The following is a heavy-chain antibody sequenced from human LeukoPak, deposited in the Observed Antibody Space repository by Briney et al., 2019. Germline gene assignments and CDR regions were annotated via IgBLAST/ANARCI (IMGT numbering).Heavy chain of an antibody. Sequence: GGSLRLSCAASGFTFSSYWIHWVRQAPGKRLVWVSRINSDGSTTSYADSVKGRFTISRDNAKNTLYLQMNSLRAEDTAVYYCARRSAAKDAFDIWGQGTMVTVSS. CDR3: ARRSAAKDAFDI. CDR2: INSDGSTT. CDR1: GFTFSSYW. V-gene: IGHV3-74*01. J-gene: IGHJ3*02. D-gene: IGHD6-25*01.